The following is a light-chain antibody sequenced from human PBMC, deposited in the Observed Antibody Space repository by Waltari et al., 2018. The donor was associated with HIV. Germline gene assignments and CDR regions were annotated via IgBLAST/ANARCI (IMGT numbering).Light chain of an antibody. J-gene: IGLJ1*01. CDR1: SSDVGGYNY. V-gene: IGLV2-8*02. Sequence: QSALTQPPSASRSPGQSVTISCTGTSSDVGGYNYVSWYQQHPGKAPKLMIYEVSKRPSGVPARFSGSRSGNTASLTVSGLQAEDEADYYCSSYAGSNNLEVFGTGTKVTVL. CDR3: SSYAGSNNLEV. CDR2: EVS.